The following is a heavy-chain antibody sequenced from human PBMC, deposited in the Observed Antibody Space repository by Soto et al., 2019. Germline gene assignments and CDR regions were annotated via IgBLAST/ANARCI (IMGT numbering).Heavy chain of an antibody. CDR2: IHYGGGT. V-gene: IGHV4-31*02. CDR3: LLWDEWRPPAYYIDV. Sequence: WTWIRQLPGKGLEWIGYIHYGGGTYYNPSLKSRVSISLDTSKNQFSLEMTSVTAADTAVYYCLLWDEWRPPAYYIDVWGKGTTVIVSS. D-gene: IGHD3-16*01. J-gene: IGHJ6*03.